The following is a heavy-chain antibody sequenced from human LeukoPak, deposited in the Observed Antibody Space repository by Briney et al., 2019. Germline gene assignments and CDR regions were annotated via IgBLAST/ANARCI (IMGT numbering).Heavy chain of an antibody. CDR2: IYPKDSDT. CDR1: GYSFTSYW. J-gene: IGHJ4*02. CDR3: ARHCAISMGMNYLDH. D-gene: IGHD2/OR15-2a*01. V-gene: IGHV5-51*01. Sequence: RGDSLKISCKGSGYSFTSYWIAWVRQMPGKGLEWIGIIYPKDSDTRYSPSFQGQVTISADESITTAYLQWSSLKASDTAIYYCARHCAISMGMNYLDHWGLGTLVSVSS.